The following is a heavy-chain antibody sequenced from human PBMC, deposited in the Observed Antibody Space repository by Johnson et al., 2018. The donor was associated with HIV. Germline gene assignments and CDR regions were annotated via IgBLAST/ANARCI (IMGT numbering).Heavy chain of an antibody. CDR3: ARVYSSSSAHAFDI. J-gene: IGHJ3*02. V-gene: IGHV3-30*04. D-gene: IGHD6-6*01. CDR1: GFTFSSYA. Sequence: QVQLVESAGGVVQPGRSLRLSCAASGFTFSSYAMHWVRQAPGKGLEWVAVISYDGSNKYYADSVKGQFTISRDNSKNTLYLQMNSLRAEDTAVYYCARVYSSSSAHAFDIWGQGTMVTVSS. CDR2: ISYDGSNK.